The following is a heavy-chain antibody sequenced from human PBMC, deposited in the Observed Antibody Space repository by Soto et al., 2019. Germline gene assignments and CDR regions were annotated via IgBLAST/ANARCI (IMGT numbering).Heavy chain of an antibody. CDR2: IYSSGNA. CDR3: ARGDVFDL. J-gene: IGHJ3*01. CDR1: GDSISGYY. Sequence: QVQLQESGPGLVMPSETVSLICTVSGDSISGYYWSWIRQPAGKGLEWIGRIYSSGNANYNPSLKSRVSMSVDMSKNQFSLKVTSVTAADTAMYYCARGDVFDLWGQGTKVTVSS. V-gene: IGHV4-4*07.